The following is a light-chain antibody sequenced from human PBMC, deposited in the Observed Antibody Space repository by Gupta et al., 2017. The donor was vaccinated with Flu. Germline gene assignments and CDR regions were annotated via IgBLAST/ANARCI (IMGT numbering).Light chain of an antibody. CDR1: AFPKQY. CDR3: QSTYSSGAYVV. J-gene: IGLJ2*01. V-gene: IGLV3-25*03. Sequence: SYELTQPPSVSVSPGQTAKITCSGDAFPKQYASWYQQKPGQPPVLLIYKDIERPSGIPERFSASSSGTIATLTISGVQAEDEADYYCQSTYSSGAYVVFGGGTKLTVL. CDR2: KDI.